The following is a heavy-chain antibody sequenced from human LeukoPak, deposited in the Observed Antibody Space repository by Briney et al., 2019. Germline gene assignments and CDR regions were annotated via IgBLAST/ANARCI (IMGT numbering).Heavy chain of an antibody. Sequence: SETLSLTCAVYGGSFSGYYWSWIRQPPGKGLEWIGEINHSGSTNYNPSLKSRVTISIDTSKSQFSLKLSSVTAADTAVYYCARDRGYYHFDYWGQGTLVTVSS. CDR2: INHSGST. CDR1: GGSFSGYY. D-gene: IGHD3-3*01. CDR3: ARDRGYYHFDY. J-gene: IGHJ4*02. V-gene: IGHV4-34*01.